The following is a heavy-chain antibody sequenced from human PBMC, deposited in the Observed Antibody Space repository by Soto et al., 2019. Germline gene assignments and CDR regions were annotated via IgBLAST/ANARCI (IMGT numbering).Heavy chain of an antibody. V-gene: IGHV1-2*04. CDR1: GYTFTGYY. CDR3: ARGCSSTSCYRLDYYYMDV. J-gene: IGHJ6*03. D-gene: IGHD2-2*01. CDR2: INPNSGGT. Sequence: ASVKVSCKASGYTFTGYYMHWVRQAPGQRLEWMGWINPNSGGTNYAQKFQGWVTMTRDTSISTAYMELSRLRSDDTAVYYCARGCSSTSCYRLDYYYMDVWGKGTTVTVSS.